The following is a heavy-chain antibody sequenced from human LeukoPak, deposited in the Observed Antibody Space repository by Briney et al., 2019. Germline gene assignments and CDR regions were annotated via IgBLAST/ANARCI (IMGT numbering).Heavy chain of an antibody. CDR3: ARDSPDCYGMDV. J-gene: IGHJ6*02. CDR2: ISSSGSTT. CDR1: GFTFSSYE. Sequence: GGSLRLSCAASGFTFSSYEMSWVRQAPGKGLEWVSYISSSGSTTYYADSGKGRFTISRDNAKNSLYLQMNSLRAEDTAVYYCARDSPDCYGMDVWGQGTTVTVSS. V-gene: IGHV3-48*03.